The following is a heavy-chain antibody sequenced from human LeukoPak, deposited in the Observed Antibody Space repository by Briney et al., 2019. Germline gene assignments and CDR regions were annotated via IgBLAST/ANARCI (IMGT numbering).Heavy chain of an antibody. J-gene: IGHJ4*02. CDR2: INPNSGGT. CDR1: GYTFTGYY. V-gene: IGHV1-2*02. Sequence: ASVKVSCKASGYTFTGYYMHWVRQAPGQGLEWTGWINPNSGGTNYAQKFQGRVTMTRDTSISTAYMELSRLRSDDTAVYYCARGVLRYFDWLLPFDYWGQGTLVTVSS. D-gene: IGHD3-9*01. CDR3: ARGVLRYFDWLLPFDY.